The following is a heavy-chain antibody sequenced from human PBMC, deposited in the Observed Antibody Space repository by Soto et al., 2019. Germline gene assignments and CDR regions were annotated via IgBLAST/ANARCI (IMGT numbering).Heavy chain of an antibody. Sequence: GGSLRLSCAASGFTFSTYTMSWVRQAPEKGLEWVSAISGSGGSPSYADSVQGRFTISRDNPKNTLYLQMNSLRVEDTAMYYCAKARCSTTNCYVPDYWGQGTLVTVSS. V-gene: IGHV3-23*01. CDR3: AKARCSTTNCYVPDY. CDR2: ISGSGGSP. D-gene: IGHD2-2*01. CDR1: GFTFSTYT. J-gene: IGHJ4*02.